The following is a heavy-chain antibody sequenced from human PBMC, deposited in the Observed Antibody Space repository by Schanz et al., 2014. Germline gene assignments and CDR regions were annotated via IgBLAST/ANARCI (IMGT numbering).Heavy chain of an antibody. D-gene: IGHD3-10*01. V-gene: IGHV3-7*01. J-gene: IGHJ4*02. CDR2: IKQDGSEK. CDR3: ARDLSYYTSGSYGY. Sequence: EVQLVESGGGLVQPGGSLRLSCAASGFTFSNYWMSWVRQAPGKGLEWVANIKQDGSEKYYVDSVKGRFTFSRDNAKNSQYLQMNSLRAEDTAVYYCARDLSYYTSGSYGYWGQGTLVTVSS. CDR1: GFTFSNYW.